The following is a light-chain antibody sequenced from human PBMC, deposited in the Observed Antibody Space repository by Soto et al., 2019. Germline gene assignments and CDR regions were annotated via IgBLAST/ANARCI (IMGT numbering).Light chain of an antibody. J-gene: IGLJ3*02. Sequence: QSALTQPASVSGSPGQSITISCTGTRSDVGGYNYVSWYQMHPGKAPKVMIYEVSNRPSGVSDRFSGSKSGNTATLTISGLQAEDEADYYCISFTSINTWVFGAGTKVTVL. CDR1: RSDVGGYNY. CDR2: EVS. V-gene: IGLV2-14*01. CDR3: ISFTSINTWV.